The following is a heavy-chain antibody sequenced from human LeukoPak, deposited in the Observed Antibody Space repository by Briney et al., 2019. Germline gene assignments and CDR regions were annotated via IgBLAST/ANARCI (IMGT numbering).Heavy chain of an antibody. CDR2: IGSDANT. V-gene: IGHV3-53*01. D-gene: IGHD2-21*01. J-gene: IGHJ4*02. CDR3: AKDILRWSFDS. Sequence: ETLSLTCAVYGGSFSGYYWSWIRQPPGKGLEWVAGIGSDANTHYADSVRGRITISRDNSKNTVSLQMSSLRAEDTAVYYCAKDILRWSFDSWGQGILVTVSS. CDR1: GGSFSGYY.